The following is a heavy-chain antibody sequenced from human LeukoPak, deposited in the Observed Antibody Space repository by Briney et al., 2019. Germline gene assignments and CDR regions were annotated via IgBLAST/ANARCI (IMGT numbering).Heavy chain of an antibody. V-gene: IGHV1-69*13. CDR1: GGTFSSYA. J-gene: IGHJ4*02. CDR2: IIPIFGTA. Sequence: GASVKVSCKASGGTFSSYAISWVRQAPGQGLEWMGGIIPIFGTANYAQKFQGRVTITADESTSTAYMELSSLRSEDTAVYYCARVRGTYYYGSGSYYEPNYYFDYWGQGTLVTVSS. CDR3: ARVRGTYYYGSGSYYEPNYYFDY. D-gene: IGHD3-10*01.